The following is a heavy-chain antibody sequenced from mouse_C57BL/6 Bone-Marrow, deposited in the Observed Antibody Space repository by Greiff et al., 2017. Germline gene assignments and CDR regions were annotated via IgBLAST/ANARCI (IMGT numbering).Heavy chain of an antibody. J-gene: IGHJ1*03. Sequence: QVQLQQPGAELVMPGASVKLSCKASGYTFTSYWMHWVKQRPGQGLEWIGEIDPSDSYTNYNQKFKGKSTLTVDKSSSTAYMQLSSLTSEDSAVYYCARWLLGYFDVWGTGTTVIVSS. CDR2: IDPSDSYT. CDR1: GYTFTSYW. D-gene: IGHD2-3*01. V-gene: IGHV1-69*01. CDR3: ARWLLGYFDV.